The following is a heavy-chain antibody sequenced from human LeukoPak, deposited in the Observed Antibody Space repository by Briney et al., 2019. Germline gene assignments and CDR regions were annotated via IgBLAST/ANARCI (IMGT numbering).Heavy chain of an antibody. CDR2: INPNSGGT. CDR1: GYTFTGYY. CDR3: ARDALHDYGDYGYYYYYYMDV. Sequence: ASVKVSCKASGYTFTGYYMHWVRQAPGQGLEWMGWINPNSGGTNYAQKFQGRVTMTRDTSISTAYMELSRLRSDDTAVYYCARDALHDYGDYGYYYYYYMDVWGKGTTVTISS. D-gene: IGHD4-17*01. V-gene: IGHV1-2*02. J-gene: IGHJ6*03.